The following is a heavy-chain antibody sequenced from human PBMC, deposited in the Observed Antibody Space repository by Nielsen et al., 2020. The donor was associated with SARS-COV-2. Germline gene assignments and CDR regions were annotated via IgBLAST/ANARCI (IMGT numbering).Heavy chain of an antibody. D-gene: IGHD3-10*01. CDR2: ISYDGSNK. Sequence: GESLKISCAASGFTFSSYGMHWVRQAPGKGLEWVAVISYDGSNKYYADSVKGRFTISRDNSKNTLYLQMNSLRAEDTAVYYCAKDPPAMVRGYGMDAWGQGTTVTVSS. J-gene: IGHJ6*02. CDR1: GFTFSSYG. CDR3: AKDPPAMVRGYGMDA. V-gene: IGHV3-30*18.